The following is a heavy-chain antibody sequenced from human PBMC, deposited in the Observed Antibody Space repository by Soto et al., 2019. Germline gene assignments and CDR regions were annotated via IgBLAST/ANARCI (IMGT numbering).Heavy chain of an antibody. Sequence: QVHLVQSGAEVKKPGASVKVSCKASGYTFTSYGITWVRQAPGQGLEWMGWISAHNGNTDYAQKLQGRVIVTRDTSTSTAYMELRSLIYDATAGYYCARGRSGGYWGQGGLVTVS. J-gene: IGHJ4*02. CDR2: ISAHNGNT. CDR1: GYTFTSYG. V-gene: IGHV1-18*01. D-gene: IGHD3-10*01. CDR3: ARGRSGGY.